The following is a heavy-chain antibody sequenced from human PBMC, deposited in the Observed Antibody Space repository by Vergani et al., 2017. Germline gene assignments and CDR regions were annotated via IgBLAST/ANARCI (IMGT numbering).Heavy chain of an antibody. CDR3: ARLQAAAGNGGSEYYYYGMDV. D-gene: IGHD6-13*01. CDR1: GYSFTSYW. Sequence: EVQLVQSGAEVKKPGESLKISCKGSGYSFTSYWIGWVRQMPGKGLEWMGIIYPGDSDTRYSPSFQGQVTISADKSISTAYLQWSSLKASDTAMYYCARLQAAAGNGGSEYYYYGMDVWGQGTTVTVSS. CDR2: IYPGDSDT. V-gene: IGHV5-51*01. J-gene: IGHJ6*02.